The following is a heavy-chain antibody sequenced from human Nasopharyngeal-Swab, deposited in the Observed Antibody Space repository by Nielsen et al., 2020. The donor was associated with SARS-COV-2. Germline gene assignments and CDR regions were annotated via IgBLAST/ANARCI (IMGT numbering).Heavy chain of an antibody. CDR2: IDPSDSYT. J-gene: IGHJ6*02. CDR3: ARAGLPDTYYYYYGMDV. V-gene: IGHV5-10-1*01. D-gene: IGHD3/OR15-3a*01. Sequence: ASLKISCKGSGYSFTSYWISWVRQMPGKGLEWMGRIDPSDSYTNYSPSFQGHVTISADKSISTAYLQWSSLKASDTAMYYCARAGLPDTYYYYYGMDVWGQGTTVTVSS. CDR1: GYSFTSYW.